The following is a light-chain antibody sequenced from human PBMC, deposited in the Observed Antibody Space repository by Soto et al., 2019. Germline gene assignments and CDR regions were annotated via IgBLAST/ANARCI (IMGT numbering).Light chain of an antibody. CDR1: QSISNY. CDR3: HQSFSSPRT. Sequence: DIQMTQSPYSLSASVGDRVTITCRASQSISNYLNWYQLKPGTAPKLLIYAASNLQSGVPPRFSGSGSGKDFTLTIAALQPDDFATYYCHQSFSSPRTFGQGTKVDIK. J-gene: IGKJ1*01. V-gene: IGKV1-39*01. CDR2: AAS.